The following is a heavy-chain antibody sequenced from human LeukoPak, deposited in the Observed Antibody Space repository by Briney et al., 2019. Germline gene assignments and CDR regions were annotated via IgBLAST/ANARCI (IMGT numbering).Heavy chain of an antibody. Sequence: PGGSLRLSCAASGFTFSGYAMGWVRQAPGKGLEWVSAISGSAGSTYYADSVKGRFTISRDNSKNSLYLQMNSLRAEDTAVYYCAKLRDFYDSTGYSRFPYWGRGTLVTVSS. D-gene: IGHD3-22*01. V-gene: IGHV3-23*01. CDR1: GFTFSGYA. CDR3: AKLRDFYDSTGYSRFPY. CDR2: ISGSAGST. J-gene: IGHJ4*02.